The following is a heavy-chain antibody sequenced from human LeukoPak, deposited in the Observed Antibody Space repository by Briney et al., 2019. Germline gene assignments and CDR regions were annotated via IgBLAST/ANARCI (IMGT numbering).Heavy chain of an antibody. CDR1: GGPISSSSYY. D-gene: IGHD2-15*01. CDR2: MYYTGST. J-gene: IGHJ4*02. CDR3: AAAIGSANYFDY. Sequence: SETLSLTCTVSGGPISSSSYYWGWIRQPPGKGLEWIGSMYYTGSTYYNPSLESRVTISVDTSKNQFSLNLTSVTAADTAVYYCAAAIGSANYFDYWGQGILVTVSS. V-gene: IGHV4-39*07.